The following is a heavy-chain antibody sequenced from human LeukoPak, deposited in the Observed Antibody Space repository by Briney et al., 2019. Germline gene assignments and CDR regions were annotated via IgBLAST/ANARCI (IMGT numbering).Heavy chain of an antibody. V-gene: IGHV4-30-2*01. J-gene: IGHJ4*02. Sequence: SETPSLTCTVSGGSISSGGYYWSWIRQPPGKGLEWIGYIYHSGSTYYTPSLKSRVTISVDRSKNQFSLKLSSVTAADTAVYYCARDRSIYDTWGQGTLVTVSS. CDR1: GGSISSGGYY. CDR3: ARDRSIYDT. CDR2: IYHSGST. D-gene: IGHD3-9*01.